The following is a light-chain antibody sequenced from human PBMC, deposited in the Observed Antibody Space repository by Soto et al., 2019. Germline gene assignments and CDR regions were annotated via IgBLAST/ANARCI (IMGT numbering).Light chain of an antibody. CDR3: QQRSNWSLT. V-gene: IGKV3D-20*02. CDR2: GAS. J-gene: IGKJ4*01. CDR1: QSVRSNY. Sequence: EIVLTQSPGTLSFSAGERATLSCRSSQSVRSNYLAWYQQKPGQAPRLLIYGASTRATGIPERFSCSGSGTDFTLTISSLESEDFAVYYWQQRSNWSLTFGGGTKVEIK.